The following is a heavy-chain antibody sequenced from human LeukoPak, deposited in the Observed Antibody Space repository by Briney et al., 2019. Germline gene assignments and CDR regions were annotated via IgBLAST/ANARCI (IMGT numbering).Heavy chain of an antibody. V-gene: IGHV3-30*02. J-gene: IGHJ4*02. CDR2: IRYDGSNK. CDR1: GFTFSSYG. CDR3: AKDRPYDFWSGYSLDY. D-gene: IGHD3-3*01. Sequence: GGSLRLSCAASGFTFSSYGMHWVRQAPGKGLEWVAFIRYDGSNKYYADSVKGRFTISRDNSENTLYLQMNSLRAEDTAVYYCAKDRPYDFWSGYSLDYWGQGTLVTVSS.